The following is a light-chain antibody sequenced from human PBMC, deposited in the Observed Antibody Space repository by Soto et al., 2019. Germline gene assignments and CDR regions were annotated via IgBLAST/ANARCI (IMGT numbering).Light chain of an antibody. V-gene: IGLV4-69*01. J-gene: IGLJ2*01. Sequence: QSALTQSPSASASLGASVKLTCTLSSGHSSYAIAWHQQQPEKGPRYLMKLNSDGSHSKGDGIPDRFSGSSSGAERYLTISSLQSEDEADYYCQTWGSGIPVVFGGGTKVTVL. CDR1: SGHSSYA. CDR2: LNSDGSH. CDR3: QTWGSGIPVV.